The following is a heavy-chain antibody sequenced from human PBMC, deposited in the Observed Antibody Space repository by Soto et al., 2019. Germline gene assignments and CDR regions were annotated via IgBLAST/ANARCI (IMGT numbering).Heavy chain of an antibody. J-gene: IGHJ3*02. Sequence: ASVKVSCKASGYSFITSYHMHWVRQAPGQGLEWMGIINPTGSMTRYSQKFQGRLTMTRDTSTATDYMELGNLTSEDTAVYFCARDTGYDHDAFDIWGQGTRVTVSS. CDR2: INPTGSMT. CDR3: ARDTGYDHDAFDI. CDR1: GYSFITSYH. V-gene: IGHV1-46*01. D-gene: IGHD5-12*01.